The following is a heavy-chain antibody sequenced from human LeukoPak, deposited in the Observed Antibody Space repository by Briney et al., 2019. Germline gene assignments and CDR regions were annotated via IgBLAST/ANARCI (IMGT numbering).Heavy chain of an antibody. CDR1: GGSISSSSYY. D-gene: IGHD3-10*01. CDR2: IYYSGST. J-gene: IGHJ5*02. CDR3: ARAHPQYYYGSGSPNWFDP. V-gene: IGHV4-39*07. Sequence: SETLSLTCTVSGGSISSSSYYWGWIRQPPGKGLEWIGSIYYSGSTYYNPSLKSRVTISVDTSKNQFSLKLSSVTAADTAVYYCARAHPQYYYGSGSPNWFDPWGQGTLVTVSS.